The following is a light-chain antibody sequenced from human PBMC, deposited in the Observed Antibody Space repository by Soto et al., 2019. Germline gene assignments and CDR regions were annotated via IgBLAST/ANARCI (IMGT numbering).Light chain of an antibody. V-gene: IGKV1-5*03. CDR3: QQLHTYLLT. J-gene: IGKJ4*01. Sequence: DILLTQSPSTLSASVGDRVTISCRASQSINKWLAWYQHKPGKAPNLLIYEVSTLHSGVPSRFSGSGSGTEFTLTITSLQPEDVATYYCQQLHTYLLTFGGGTKVQIK. CDR1: QSINKW. CDR2: EVS.